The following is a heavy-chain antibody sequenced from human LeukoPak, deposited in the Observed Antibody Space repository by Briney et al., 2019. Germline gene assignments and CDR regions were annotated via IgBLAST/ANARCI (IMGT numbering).Heavy chain of an antibody. D-gene: IGHD2/OR15-2a*01. CDR1: GYTFRIYW. J-gene: IGHJ4*02. CDR3: ARHASQRAENFDY. Sequence: GESLKISCKTSGYTFRIYWIAWVRQLPGKGQEWMGIIYPGDSDTRYSPSFQGQVTISADKSISTAYLQWSSLRASDTAIYYCARHASQRAENFDYWGQGTLVTVSS. CDR2: IYPGDSDT. V-gene: IGHV5-51*01.